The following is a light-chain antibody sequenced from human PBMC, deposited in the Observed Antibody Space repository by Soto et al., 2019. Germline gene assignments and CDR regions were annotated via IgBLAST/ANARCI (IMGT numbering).Light chain of an antibody. CDR3: SSYARNRDVL. CDR2: EVS. V-gene: IGLV2-8*01. J-gene: IGLJ2*01. CDR1: SSDVGGYSY. Sequence: QSALTQPPSASGSPGQSVAISCTGTSSDVGGYSYVSWYQQHPGKAPKLMIYEVSKRPSGVPDRFSGSKSGNTASLTVSGVQAEDEADYYCSSYARNRDVLFGGGTKVTVL.